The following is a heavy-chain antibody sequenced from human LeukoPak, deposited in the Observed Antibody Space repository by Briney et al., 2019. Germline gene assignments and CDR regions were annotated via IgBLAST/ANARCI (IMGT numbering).Heavy chain of an antibody. CDR3: VKKGRETYYYFDY. CDR2: INPNSGVT. J-gene: IGHJ4*02. D-gene: IGHD1-26*01. CDR1: GYTFTGYY. V-gene: IGHV1-2*06. Sequence: GASVKVSCKASGYTFTGYYMYWVRQAPGQGLEWMGRINPNSGVTNYAQKFQGRVTMTRDTSISTAYMELSRLTSDDTAVYYCVKKGRETYYYFDYWGQGTLVTVSS.